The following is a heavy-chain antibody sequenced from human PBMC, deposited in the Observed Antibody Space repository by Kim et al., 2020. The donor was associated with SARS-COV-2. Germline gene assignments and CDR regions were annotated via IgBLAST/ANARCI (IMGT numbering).Heavy chain of an antibody. Sequence: GGSLRLSCAASGFTFSSYAMHWVRQAPGKGLEWVAVISYDGSNKYYADSVKGRFTISRDNSKNTLYLQMNSLRAEDTAVYYCARGTQNYYDSSGFGMKDYWGQGTLVTVSS. J-gene: IGHJ4*02. D-gene: IGHD3-22*01. CDR2: ISYDGSNK. V-gene: IGHV3-30-3*01. CDR3: ARGTQNYYDSSGFGMKDY. CDR1: GFTFSSYA.